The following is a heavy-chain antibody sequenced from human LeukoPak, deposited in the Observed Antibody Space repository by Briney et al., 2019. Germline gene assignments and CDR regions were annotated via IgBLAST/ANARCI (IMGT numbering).Heavy chain of an antibody. D-gene: IGHD3-22*01. CDR2: INTNTGNP. J-gene: IGHJ4*02. Sequence: ASVTVSCTASGYTFTSYAMNWVRQAPGQGLEWMGWINTNTGNPTYAQGFTGRFVFSLDTSVSTAYLQISSLKAEDTAVYYCAREFVNYYDSSGYPDYWGQGTLVTVSS. CDR1: GYTFTSYA. V-gene: IGHV7-4-1*02. CDR3: AREFVNYYDSSGYPDY.